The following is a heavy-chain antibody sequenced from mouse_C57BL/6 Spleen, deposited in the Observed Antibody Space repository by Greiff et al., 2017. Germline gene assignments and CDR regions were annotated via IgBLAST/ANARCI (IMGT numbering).Heavy chain of an antibody. D-gene: IGHD1-1*01. CDR2: ISYDGSN. Sequence: EVKLVESGPGLVKPSQSLSLTCSVTGYSITSGYYWNWIRQFPGNKLEWMGYISYDGSNNYNPSLKNRISITRDTSKNQFFLKLNSVTTEDTATYYCASGYYGSSYEDYFDYWGQGTTLTVSS. J-gene: IGHJ2*01. V-gene: IGHV3-6*01. CDR1: GYSITSGYY. CDR3: ASGYYGSSYEDYFDY.